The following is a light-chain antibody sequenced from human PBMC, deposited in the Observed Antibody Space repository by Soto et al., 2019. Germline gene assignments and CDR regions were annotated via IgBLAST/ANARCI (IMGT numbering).Light chain of an antibody. Sequence: QAVVTQPPSVSGAPGQRVTISCTGSSSNIGAGHDVHWYHHLPGAAPKLLIFGNSNRPSGVPDRFSGSKSGTSASLAITGLQAEDEADYYCQSYDSSLSGSVFGGGTKLTVL. CDR3: QSYDSSLSGSV. V-gene: IGLV1-40*01. CDR2: GNS. J-gene: IGLJ3*02. CDR1: SSNIGAGHD.